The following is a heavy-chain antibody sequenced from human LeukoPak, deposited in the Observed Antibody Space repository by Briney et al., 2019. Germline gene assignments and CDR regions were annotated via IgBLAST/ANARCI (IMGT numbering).Heavy chain of an antibody. CDR3: ANRPLDY. V-gene: IGHV3-23*01. CDR1: GFSFSTYA. CDR2: ISATGGST. Sequence: PGGSLRLSCAASGFSFSTYAMSWVRQAPGKGLEWVSAISATGGSTYYADSVKGRFTIYRDNSKNTLYLQINTLRAEDTAVYYCANRPLDYWGQGTLVTVSS. J-gene: IGHJ4*02.